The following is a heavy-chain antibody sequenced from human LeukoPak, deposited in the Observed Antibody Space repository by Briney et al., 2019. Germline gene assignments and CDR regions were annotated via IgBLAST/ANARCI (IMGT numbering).Heavy chain of an antibody. CDR2: NIPLLNTS. J-gene: IGHJ4*02. CDR1: GGTFRSKA. V-gene: IGHV1-69*05. Sequence: SVKVSCKASGGTFRSKAINWVRQAPGQGLEWMGGNIPLLNTSIYAQKFQGRVTIITDESATTADMELNSLRSEDTAVYFCARGFSSSWSYFENWGQGTLVTVSS. CDR3: ARGFSSSWSYFEN. D-gene: IGHD6-13*01.